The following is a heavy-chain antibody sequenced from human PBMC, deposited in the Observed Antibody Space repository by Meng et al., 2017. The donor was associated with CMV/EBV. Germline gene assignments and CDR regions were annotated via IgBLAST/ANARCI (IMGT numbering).Heavy chain of an antibody. CDR1: GGSISSYY. Sequence: GSLRLSCTVSGGSISSYYWSWIRQPPGKGLEWIGYIYYSGSTNYNPSLKSRVTISVDTSKNQFSLKLSSVTAADTAVYYCARGWITIFDYYYGMDVWGQGTTVTVSS. V-gene: IGHV4-59*01. D-gene: IGHD3-3*01. CDR2: IYYSGST. J-gene: IGHJ6*02. CDR3: ARGWITIFDYYYGMDV.